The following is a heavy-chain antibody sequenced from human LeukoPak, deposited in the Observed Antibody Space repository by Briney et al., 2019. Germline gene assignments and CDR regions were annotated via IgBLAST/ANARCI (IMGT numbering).Heavy chain of an antibody. D-gene: IGHD2-2*01. CDR3: AKDRGCSSTGCYVFAN. V-gene: IGHV3-23*01. J-gene: IGHJ4*02. CDR1: GVTLRNYA. CDR2: ISGDGEST. Sequence: GGSLRLSCAASGVTLRNYAMTWIRQAPGKGLQWVSVISGDGESTYYADSVRGRFTISRDNSKNTMYLQMNNLRAKDTAIYYCAKDRGCSSTGCYVFANWGQGTLVTVSS.